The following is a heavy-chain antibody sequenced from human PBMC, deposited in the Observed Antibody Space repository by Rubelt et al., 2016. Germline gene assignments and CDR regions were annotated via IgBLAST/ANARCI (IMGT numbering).Heavy chain of an antibody. V-gene: IGHV4-39*01. CDR3: ATHYYGMDV. J-gene: IGHJ6*02. CDR2: IYYSGST. Sequence: QLQLQESGPGLVKPSETLSLTCTVSGGSISSSSYYWGWIRQPPGKGLEWIGSIYYSGSTYYNPSLKSRVTISVDTSKNQVPLVPVSGAASETAGYYCATHYYGMDVWGQGTTVTVSS. CDR1: GGSISSSSYY.